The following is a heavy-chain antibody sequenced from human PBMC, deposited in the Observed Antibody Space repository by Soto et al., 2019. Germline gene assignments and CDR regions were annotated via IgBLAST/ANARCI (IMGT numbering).Heavy chain of an antibody. D-gene: IGHD6-19*01. CDR1: GGSISTYY. Sequence: QVQLQESGPGLVKPSETLSLTCTVSGGSISTYYWSWIRQPPGKGLEWIGYIYYSGSTNYNPSLKSRVTISVDTSKNQFSLKLSSVTAADTAVYYCARDLPRKGGWTGDAFDIWGQGTMVTVSS. V-gene: IGHV4-59*01. CDR2: IYYSGST. CDR3: ARDLPRKGGWTGDAFDI. J-gene: IGHJ3*02.